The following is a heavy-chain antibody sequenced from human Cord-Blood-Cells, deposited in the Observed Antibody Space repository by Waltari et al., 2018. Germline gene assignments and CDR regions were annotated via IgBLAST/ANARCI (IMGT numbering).Heavy chain of an antibody. J-gene: IGHJ6*02. CDR3: ARDLYDYGDYYYYYYGMGV. D-gene: IGHD4-17*01. CDR1: GYTFTSYA. Sequence: QVQLVQSGAEVKKPGASVKVSCKASGYTFTSYAMHWVRQAPGPRLEWMGWINAGNGNTKYSQKFQGRVTITRDTSASTAYMELSSLRSEDTAVYYCARDLYDYGDYYYYYYGMGVWGQGTTVTVSS. V-gene: IGHV1-3*01. CDR2: INAGNGNT.